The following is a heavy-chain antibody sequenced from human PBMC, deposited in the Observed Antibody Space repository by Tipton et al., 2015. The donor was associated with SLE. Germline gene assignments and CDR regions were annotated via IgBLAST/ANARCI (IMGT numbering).Heavy chain of an antibody. CDR1: GGSISSDY. CDR2: IFYTGST. CDR3: ARVVYSFSDAFDI. Sequence: TLSLTCTVSGGSISSDYWTWIRQPPGKGLEWIGSIFYTGSTTYNPSLKSRLTMSVDTPKNQFSLKLTSVTAADTAVYYCARVVYSFSDAFDIWGQGTLVTVSS. J-gene: IGHJ3*02. V-gene: IGHV4-59*01. D-gene: IGHD6-13*01.